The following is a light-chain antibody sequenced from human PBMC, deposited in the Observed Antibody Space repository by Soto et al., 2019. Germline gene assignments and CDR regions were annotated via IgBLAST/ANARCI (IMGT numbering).Light chain of an antibody. Sequence: EIVMPQSPVTLSVSPGERATLSCRASQSVRSNLAWYQQKPGQAPSLLIYGAFTRATGIPARFSGTGSGTEFTLTISSLQSEDFALYYCQQYNDWPLTFGQGTKV. J-gene: IGKJ1*01. CDR3: QQYNDWPLT. CDR1: QSVRSN. V-gene: IGKV3-15*01. CDR2: GAF.